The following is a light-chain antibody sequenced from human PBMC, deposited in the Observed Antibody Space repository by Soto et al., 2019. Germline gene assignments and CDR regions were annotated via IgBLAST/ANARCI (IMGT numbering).Light chain of an antibody. J-gene: IGKJ1*01. CDR3: LQHNRYPWT. CDR2: DAS. V-gene: IGKV1-17*01. Sequence: DIQMTQSPSSLSASVGDRVTVTCRASQGIRNDLGWYQQKPGKAPKRLIYDASSLQSAAPSRSSGSGSGTQFTLTISSMQTEDFATSYCLQHNRYPWTFGKGTKVDIK. CDR1: QGIRND.